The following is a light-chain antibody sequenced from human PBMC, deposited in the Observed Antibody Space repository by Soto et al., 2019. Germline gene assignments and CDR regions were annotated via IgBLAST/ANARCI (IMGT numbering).Light chain of an antibody. Sequence: SYELTQPPSVSVAPGKTARLTCGGNNIGSKSVHWYQQKPGQAPVLGIYYDSDRPSGIPERFSGSNSGNTATLTISRVEAGDEADYYCQVWDSSSDHLVVFGGGTKVTVL. J-gene: IGLJ2*01. CDR3: QVWDSSSDHLVV. CDR2: YDS. V-gene: IGLV3-21*04. CDR1: NIGSKS.